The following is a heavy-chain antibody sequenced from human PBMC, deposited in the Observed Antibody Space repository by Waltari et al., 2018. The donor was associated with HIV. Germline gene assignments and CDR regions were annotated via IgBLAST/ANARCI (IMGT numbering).Heavy chain of an antibody. CDR2: IKRKTDGGTT. J-gene: IGHJ4*02. CDR1: GYRFRDAW. Sequence: EVQLVESGGGLVKPGGSLRLSCAVSGYRFRDAWMSWVRQTPGKGLEWVGRIKRKTDGGTTDYAAPVKGRFTISRDDSKTTLYLQMNSLKTEDTAVYYCTTLLTSGYLYFFDNWGQGTLVTVSS. V-gene: IGHV3-15*01. CDR3: TTLLTSGYLYFFDN. D-gene: IGHD3-22*01.